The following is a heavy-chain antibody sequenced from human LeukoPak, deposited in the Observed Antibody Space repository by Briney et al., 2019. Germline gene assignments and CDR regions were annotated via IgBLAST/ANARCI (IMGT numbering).Heavy chain of an antibody. CDR3: ARVGPPYYYYYMDV. CDR1: GFTFSSYW. J-gene: IGHJ6*03. V-gene: IGHV3-7*01. Sequence: GGSLRLSCAASGFTFSSYWMSWVRQAPGKGLEWVANIKQDGSEKYYVDSVKGRFTISRDNAKRLLFLQMNSLRVEDTAVYYCARVGPPYYYYYMDVWGNGTTVTVSS. CDR2: IKQDGSEK.